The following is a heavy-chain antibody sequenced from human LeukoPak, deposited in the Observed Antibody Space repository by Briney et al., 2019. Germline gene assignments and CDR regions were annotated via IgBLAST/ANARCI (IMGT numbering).Heavy chain of an antibody. D-gene: IGHD6-13*01. V-gene: IGHV4-39*01. CDR2: IYYSGST. Sequence: SETLSLTCTVSGGSISSSSYYWGWIRQPPGKGREWIGSIYYSGSTYYNPSLKSRVTISVDTSKNQFSLKLSSVTDADTAVYYCARVIAAAAPTWFDPWGQGTLVTVSS. CDR1: GGSISSSSYY. CDR3: ARVIAAAAPTWFDP. J-gene: IGHJ5*02.